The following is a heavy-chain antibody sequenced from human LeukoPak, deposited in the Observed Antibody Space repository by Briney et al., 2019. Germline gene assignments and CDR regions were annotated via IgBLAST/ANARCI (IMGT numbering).Heavy chain of an antibody. D-gene: IGHD6-13*01. V-gene: IGHV3-23*01. Sequence: AGGSLRLSCAASGFTFSNYAMSWVRQAPGKGLEWVSAISGSDGNTYYADSVKGRFTISRDNAKNTLYLQMNSLRAEDTAVYYCARGSSSWYGASYYWGQGTLVTVSS. CDR3: ARGSSSWYGASYY. CDR1: GFTFSNYA. CDR2: ISGSDGNT. J-gene: IGHJ4*02.